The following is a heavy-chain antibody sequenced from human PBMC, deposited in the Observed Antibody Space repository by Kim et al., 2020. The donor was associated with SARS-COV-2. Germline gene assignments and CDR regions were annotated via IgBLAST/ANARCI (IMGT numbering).Heavy chain of an antibody. Sequence: GGSLRLSCAASGFTFGTYAMSWVRQSPGKGLEWVSAISNSGDSTYYADSMKGRLTISRDNSKNTLYLQVNSLRVEDTAVYYCAKVREVRGLISSLWGQGTLVTVSS. V-gene: IGHV3-23*01. D-gene: IGHD3-10*01. J-gene: IGHJ1*01. CDR3: AKVREVRGLISSL. CDR1: GFTFGTYA. CDR2: ISNSGDST.